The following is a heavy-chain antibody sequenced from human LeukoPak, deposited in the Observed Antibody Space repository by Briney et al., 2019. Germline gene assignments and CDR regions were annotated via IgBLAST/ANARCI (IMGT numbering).Heavy chain of an antibody. D-gene: IGHD1-20*01. CDR2: ISTSSTYI. CDR1: GFTFSSYS. Sequence: GRSLRLSCAASGFTFSSYSMNWVRQAPGKGLEWVSSISTSSTYIYYADSVKGRFTISRDNAKNSLYLQMNSLRAEDTAVYYCARDPPFIIGTTFFDYWGQGTLVTVSS. J-gene: IGHJ4*02. V-gene: IGHV3-21*01. CDR3: ARDPPFIIGTTFFDY.